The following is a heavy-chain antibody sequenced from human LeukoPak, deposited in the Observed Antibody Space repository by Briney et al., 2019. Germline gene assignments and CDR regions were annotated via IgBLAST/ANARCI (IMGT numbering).Heavy chain of an antibody. D-gene: IGHD1-26*01. CDR1: GGTFSSYA. Sequence: SVKVSCKASGGTFSSYAISWVRQAPGQGLEWMGGIIPIFGTANYAQKFQGRVTITADRSTSTAYMELSSLRPEDTAVYYCARDGGAKIVFDIWGQGTMVTVSS. CDR2: IIPIFGTA. V-gene: IGHV1-69*13. J-gene: IGHJ3*02. CDR3: ARDGGAKIVFDI.